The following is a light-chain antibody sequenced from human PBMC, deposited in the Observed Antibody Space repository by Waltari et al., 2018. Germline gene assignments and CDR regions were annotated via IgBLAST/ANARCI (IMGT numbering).Light chain of an antibody. J-gene: IGLJ1*01. CDR2: DVS. CDR1: SIDVGGYNY. Sequence: QSALTQPASVSGSPGQSITISCTGTSIDVGGYNYVSWYQQHPGKAPKRMIYDVSKRPSVVSNRFSGSKSGNTASLTISGLQAEDEADYYCSSYTRSSTYVFGTGTKVTVL. V-gene: IGLV2-14*01. CDR3: SSYTRSSTYV.